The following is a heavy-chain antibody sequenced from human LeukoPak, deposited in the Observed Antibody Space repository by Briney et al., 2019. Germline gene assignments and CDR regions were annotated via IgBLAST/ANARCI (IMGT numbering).Heavy chain of an antibody. Sequence: GGSLRLSCAASGFTFSRGMSWVRQAPGKGLEWVSSLSTETDNTYYAVSVKGRFTISRDISKNTLYLQMNSLRGEDTAVYCCARSPGGWFHDHWGQGTLVAVSS. CDR2: LSTETDNT. J-gene: IGHJ4*02. D-gene: IGHD6-19*01. V-gene: IGHV3-23*01. CDR3: ARSPGGWFHDH. CDR1: GFTFSRG.